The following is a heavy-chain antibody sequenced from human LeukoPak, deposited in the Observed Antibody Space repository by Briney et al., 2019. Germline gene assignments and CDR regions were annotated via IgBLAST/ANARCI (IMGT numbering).Heavy chain of an antibody. Sequence: PSETLSLTCTVSGASISSNTYYWGWIRQPPGKGLEWIASIYYSENTYYNPSLKSRVTISVDTSKNQFSLKLNSMTAADAAVYHCARQSGIAVAADDAFDIWGQGTMVTVSS. D-gene: IGHD6-19*01. CDR2: IYYSENT. CDR1: GASISSNTYY. V-gene: IGHV4-39*01. J-gene: IGHJ3*02. CDR3: ARQSGIAVAADDAFDI.